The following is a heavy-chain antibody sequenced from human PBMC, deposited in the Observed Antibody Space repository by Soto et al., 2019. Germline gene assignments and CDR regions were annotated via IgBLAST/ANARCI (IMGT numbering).Heavy chain of an antibody. CDR2: IYYSGST. D-gene: IGHD3-10*01. V-gene: IGHV4-39*01. J-gene: IGHJ1*01. Sequence: SETLSLTCTVSGGSISSSSYYWGWIRQPPGKGLEWIGSIYYSGSTYYNPSLKSRVTISVDTSKNQFSLKLSSVTAADTAVYYCARHSYYYGSGSYIYFQHWGQGTLVTVSS. CDR3: ARHSYYYGSGSYIYFQH. CDR1: GGSISSSSYY.